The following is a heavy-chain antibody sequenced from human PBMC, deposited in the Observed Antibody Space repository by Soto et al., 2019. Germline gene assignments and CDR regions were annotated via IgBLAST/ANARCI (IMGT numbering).Heavy chain of an antibody. J-gene: IGHJ5*02. CDR1: GYTFTSYD. CDR3: ARVQSNHRWADWFDP. CDR2: MNPNSGNT. D-gene: IGHD4-4*01. V-gene: IGHV1-8*01. Sequence: QVQLVQSGAEVKKPGASVKVSCKASGYTFTSYDINWVRQATGQGLEWMGWMNPNSGNTGYAQKFQGRVTMTRNTSISKAYMGLSSLGSEDTAVYYCARVQSNHRWADWFDPWGQGTLVTVSS.